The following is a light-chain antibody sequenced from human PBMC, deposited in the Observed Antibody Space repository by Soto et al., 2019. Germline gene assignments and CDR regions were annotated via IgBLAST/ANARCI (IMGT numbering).Light chain of an antibody. CDR2: EVS. CDR1: QSVSNW. Sequence: DIQMTQSPSALSASVGDRVTITCRASQSVSNWLAWYRQKPGEAPKLLIYEVSTLERGLPSRLSGSGSGTESTLPISSLQHDYLAAYDSQQYDTYSRTFGRGTEVEVK. J-gene: IGKJ4*02. V-gene: IGKV1-5*03. CDR3: QQYDTYSRT.